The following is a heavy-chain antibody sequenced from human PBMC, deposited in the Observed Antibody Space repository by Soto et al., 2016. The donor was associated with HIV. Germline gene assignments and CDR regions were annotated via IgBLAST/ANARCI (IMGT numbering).Heavy chain of an antibody. CDR3: AKHVQGGGITMVQGLRPYYFDY. CDR2: ISGSGGST. D-gene: IGHD3-10*01. J-gene: IGHJ4*02. V-gene: IGHV3-23*01. Sequence: EVQLLESGGGLVQPGGSLRLSCAASGFTFSSYAMSWVRQAPGKGLEWVSAISGSGGSTYYADSVKGRFTISRDNSKNTLYLQMNSLRAEDTAVYYCAKHVQGGGITMVQGLRPYYFDYWAREPWSPSPQ. CDR1: GFTFSSYA.